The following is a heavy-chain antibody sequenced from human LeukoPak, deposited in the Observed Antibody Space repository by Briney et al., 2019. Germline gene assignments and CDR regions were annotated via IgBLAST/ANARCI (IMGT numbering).Heavy chain of an antibody. CDR2: INHSGST. D-gene: IGHD6-6*01. CDR1: GGSFGGYY. Sequence: PSETLSLTCAVYGGSFGGYYWSWIRQPPGKGLEWIGEINHSGSTNYNPSLKSRVTISVDTSKNQFSLKLSSVTAADTAVYYCARGGIAARRYFDYWGQGTLVTVSS. J-gene: IGHJ4*02. CDR3: ARGGIAARRYFDY. V-gene: IGHV4-34*01.